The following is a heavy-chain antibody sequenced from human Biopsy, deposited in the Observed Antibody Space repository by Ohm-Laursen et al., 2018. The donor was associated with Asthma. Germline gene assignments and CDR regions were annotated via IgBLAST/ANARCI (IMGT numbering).Heavy chain of an antibody. Sequence: ASVKVSCNASGYTFNSAGITWVRQAPGQGLEWMGWISVYNGNTKVAQKLQDRVTMTTDTSTSTAYMGLRSLRSDDTAVYFGARAVDYSHYYGIDVWGQGTTVTVS. CDR3: ARAVDYSHYYGIDV. CDR2: ISVYNGNT. J-gene: IGHJ6*02. CDR1: GYTFNSAG. V-gene: IGHV1-18*01. D-gene: IGHD3-10*01.